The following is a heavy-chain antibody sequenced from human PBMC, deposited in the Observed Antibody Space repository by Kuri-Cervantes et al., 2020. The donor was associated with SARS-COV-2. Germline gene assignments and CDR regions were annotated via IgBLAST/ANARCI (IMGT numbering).Heavy chain of an antibody. V-gene: IGHV3-74*01. CDR3: VRDGDHWNFDY. D-gene: IGHD1-1*01. J-gene: IGHJ4*02. Sequence: GESLKISCAASGFTFSDYYMSWIRQAPGKGLVWVSRINSDGSSTSYADSVKGRFTISRDNAKNTLYLQMNSLRAEDTAVYYCVRDGDHWNFDYWGQGTLVTVSS. CDR2: INSDGSST. CDR1: GFTFSDYY.